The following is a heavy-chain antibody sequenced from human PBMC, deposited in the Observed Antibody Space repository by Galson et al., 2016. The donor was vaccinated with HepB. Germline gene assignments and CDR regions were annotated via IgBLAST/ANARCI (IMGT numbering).Heavy chain of an antibody. D-gene: IGHD5-24*01. CDR2: IIPIFGRA. CDR3: ARSDGEI. CDR1: GGTFTSYS. J-gene: IGHJ3*02. Sequence: SVKVSCKASGGTFTSYSVSWVRQAPGQGLEWIGGIIPIFGRAIYAHKFQGRVTMTTDTSTNTAYMDLRSLRSDDTAVYYCARSDGEIWGQGTLVTVSS. V-gene: IGHV1-69*05.